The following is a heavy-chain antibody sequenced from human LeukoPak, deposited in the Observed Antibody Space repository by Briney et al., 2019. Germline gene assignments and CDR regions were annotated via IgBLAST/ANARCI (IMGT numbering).Heavy chain of an antibody. CDR2: IYYSGST. CDR3: ARVHYGDNSMDV. D-gene: IGHD4-17*01. V-gene: IGHV4-59*01. J-gene: IGHJ6*03. CDR1: GAAISSYY. Sequence: PSETLSLTCTVTGAAISSYYWSWIRQPPGKGLEWIGYIYYSGSTKYNPSLKSRVSISADTSKTQFSLKLGSVIAGDTAVYYCARVHYGDNSMDVWGKGTTVTVSS.